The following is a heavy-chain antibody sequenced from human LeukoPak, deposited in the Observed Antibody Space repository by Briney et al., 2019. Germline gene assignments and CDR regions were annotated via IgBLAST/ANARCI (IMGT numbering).Heavy chain of an antibody. V-gene: IGHV3-30*18. CDR1: GFTFSSYG. Sequence: GGSLRLSCAASGFTFSSYGMHWVCQAPGKGLEWVALISYDASSKYYADSVKGRFTISRDDSKNTLYLQMDSLRAEDTAVYYCAKDRSSSWTQDYWGQGTRVTVSS. D-gene: IGHD6-13*01. CDR2: ISYDASSK. J-gene: IGHJ4*02. CDR3: AKDRSSSWTQDY.